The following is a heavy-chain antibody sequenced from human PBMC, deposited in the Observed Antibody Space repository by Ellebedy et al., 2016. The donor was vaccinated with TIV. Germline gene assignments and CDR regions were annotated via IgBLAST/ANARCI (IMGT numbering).Heavy chain of an antibody. CDR2: ISGSGGST. J-gene: IGHJ4*02. CDR3: ATDPFNIEEAASFNS. D-gene: IGHD6-19*01. V-gene: IGHV3-23*01. CDR1: GFTFSSYA. Sequence: GESLKISCAASGFTFSSYAMSWVRQAPGKGLEWVSAISGSGGSTYYADSVKGRFTISRDNAKNSLFLQVNSLRAEDTAVYYCATDPFNIEEAASFNSWGQGTLVTVSS.